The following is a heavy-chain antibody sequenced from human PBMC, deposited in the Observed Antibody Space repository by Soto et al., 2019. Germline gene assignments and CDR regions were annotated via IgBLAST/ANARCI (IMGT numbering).Heavy chain of an antibody. D-gene: IGHD5-12*01. CDR3: ARVRVYSGYEIDY. CDR1: GYTFTGYY. V-gene: IGHV1-2*02. Sequence: ASVKVSCKASGYTFTGYYMHWVRQAPGQGLEWMGWSNPNSGGTNYAQKFQGRVTMPRDTSISTAYMELSRLRSDDTAVYYGARVRVYSGYEIDYWGQGTLVTVSS. J-gene: IGHJ4*02. CDR2: SNPNSGGT.